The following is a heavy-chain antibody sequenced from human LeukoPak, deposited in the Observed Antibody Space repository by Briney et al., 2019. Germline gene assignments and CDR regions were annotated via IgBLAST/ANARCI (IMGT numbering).Heavy chain of an antibody. V-gene: IGHV4-61*08. CDR3: ARDSYGGDAFGI. CDR2: IYYSGST. D-gene: IGHD4/OR15-4a*01. J-gene: IGHJ3*02. CDR1: GGSISSGDYY. Sequence: SQTLSLTCTVSGGSISSGDYYWSWIRQPPGKGLEWIGYIYYSGSTNYNPSLKSRVTISVDTSKNQFSLKLSSVTAADTAVYYCARDSYGGDAFGIWGQGTMVTVSS.